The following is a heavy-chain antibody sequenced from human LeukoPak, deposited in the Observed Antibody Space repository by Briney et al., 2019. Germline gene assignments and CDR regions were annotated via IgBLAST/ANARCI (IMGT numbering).Heavy chain of an antibody. J-gene: IGHJ4*02. CDR1: GFTFGDYA. D-gene: IGHD6-6*01. Sequence: GGSLRLSCTASGFTFGDYARNWVRQAPGKGQEWVGFIRSKTYGGTTEYAASVKGRFTISRDDSKSIAYLQMNSLKTEDTAVYYCTRDYGTSSSVYYFDHWGQGILVTVSS. V-gene: IGHV3-49*04. CDR3: TRDYGTSSSVYYFDH. CDR2: IRSKTYGGTT.